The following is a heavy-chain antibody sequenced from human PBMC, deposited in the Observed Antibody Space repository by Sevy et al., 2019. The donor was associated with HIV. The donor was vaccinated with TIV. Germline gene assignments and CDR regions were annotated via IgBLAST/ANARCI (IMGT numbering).Heavy chain of an antibody. Sequence: SETLSLTCTVSGGSISSSSYYWGWIRQPPGKGLEWIGSIYYSGSTSYNPSLKSRVTISVYTSKNQFSLKLSSVTAADTAVYYCASYTIFGVVIPHSWFDPWGTGTLVTVSS. J-gene: IGHJ5*02. V-gene: IGHV4-39*01. CDR3: ASYTIFGVVIPHSWFDP. D-gene: IGHD3-3*01. CDR1: GGSISSSSYY. CDR2: IYYSGST.